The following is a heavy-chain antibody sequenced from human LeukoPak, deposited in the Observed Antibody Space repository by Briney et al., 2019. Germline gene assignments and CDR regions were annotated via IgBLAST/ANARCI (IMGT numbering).Heavy chain of an antibody. V-gene: IGHV3-7*01. D-gene: IGHD3-10*01. CDR1: GFTFSSYS. CDR2: IKGDGSEK. Sequence: GGSLRLSCAASGFTFSSYSMNWVGQAPGKGLEGVAGIKGDGSEKWYVDSVKGRFTISRDNAKNSLYLQMDSLRAEDTAVYFCARDRGWAQFDYWGQGTLVTVSS. J-gene: IGHJ4*02. CDR3: ARDRGWAQFDY.